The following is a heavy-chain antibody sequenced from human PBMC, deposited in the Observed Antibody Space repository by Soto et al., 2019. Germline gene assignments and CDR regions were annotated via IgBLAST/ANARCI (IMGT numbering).Heavy chain of an antibody. D-gene: IGHD2-21*02. V-gene: IGHV4-39*07. CDR3: ARDLWGYCGTDCYPLDV. J-gene: IGHJ6*02. CDR1: GGSISSSSYY. Sequence: PSETLSLTCTVSGGSISSSSYYWGWIRQPPGKGVEWIGSIYYSGSTYYNPSLKSRVTISADMSKNQFSLNLNYVTAADTAVYYCARDLWGYCGTDCYPLDVWGQGTTVTVSS. CDR2: IYYSGST.